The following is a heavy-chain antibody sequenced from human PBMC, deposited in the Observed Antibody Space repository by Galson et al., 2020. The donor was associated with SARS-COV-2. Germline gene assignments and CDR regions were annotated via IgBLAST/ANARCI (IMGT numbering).Heavy chain of an antibody. CDR2: MYHSGTT. CDR1: GGSISRYY. V-gene: IGHV4-59*01. CDR3: AREAGRGAANSDYYYGMDV. D-gene: IGHD3-10*01. Sequence: ASETLSLTCTVSGGSISRYYWSWIRQAPGKSLEWIGYMYHSGTTRYNPSLKSRVTTSLDTSKNQFSLTLTSVTAADTAVYYCAREAGRGAANSDYYYGMDVWGQGTTVTVSS. J-gene: IGHJ6*02.